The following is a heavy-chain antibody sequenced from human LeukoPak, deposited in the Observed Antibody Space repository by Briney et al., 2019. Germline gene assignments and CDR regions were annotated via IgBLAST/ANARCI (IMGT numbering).Heavy chain of an antibody. Sequence: GGSLRLSCAASGFTFSSYAMSWVRQAPGKGLEWVSAISSSGSTIYYADSVKGRFTISRDNAKNSLYLQMNSLRAEDTAVYYCARGGIYDYVWGSYRDDAFDIWGQGTMVTVSS. J-gene: IGHJ3*02. CDR2: ISSSGSTI. CDR3: ARGGIYDYVWGSYRDDAFDI. CDR1: GFTFSSYA. D-gene: IGHD3-16*02. V-gene: IGHV3-21*04.